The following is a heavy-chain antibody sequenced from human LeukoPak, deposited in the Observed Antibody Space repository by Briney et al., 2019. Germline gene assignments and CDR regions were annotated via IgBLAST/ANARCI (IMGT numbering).Heavy chain of an antibody. CDR2: ISNSGRT. Sequence: PSETLSLTCTVSGASVTIDYWGWIRQPPGKGLEWIGHISNSGRTNYNPSLKSRVTISLDTSRNQFFLKLTSVTAADTAIYYCTRHYDSDNSGDPDWFDPWGQGTLVTVSS. V-gene: IGHV4-59*08. D-gene: IGHD3-22*01. CDR3: TRHYDSDNSGDPDWFDP. CDR1: GASVTIDY. J-gene: IGHJ5*02.